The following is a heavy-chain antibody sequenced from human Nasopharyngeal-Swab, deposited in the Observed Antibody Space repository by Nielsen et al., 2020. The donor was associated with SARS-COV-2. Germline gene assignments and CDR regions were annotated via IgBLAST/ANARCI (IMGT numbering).Heavy chain of an antibody. J-gene: IGHJ6*03. CDR3: ARARGAYGDYYYYYYTDV. CDR1: GDSVSSSSAA. CDR2: TYYRSKWYN. D-gene: IGHD4-17*01. V-gene: IGHV6-1*01. Sequence: QTLSLTCAISGDSVSSSSAAWNWIRQSPSRGHEWLGRTYYRSKWYNDYAVSVKSRITINPDTSKNQFSLHLNSVTPEDTAVYYCARARGAYGDYYYYYYTDVWGKGTTVTVSS.